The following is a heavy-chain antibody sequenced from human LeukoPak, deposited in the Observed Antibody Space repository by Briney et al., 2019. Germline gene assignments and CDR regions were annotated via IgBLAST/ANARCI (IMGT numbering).Heavy chain of an antibody. J-gene: IGHJ4*02. Sequence: ASVKVSCKASGYTFTGYYMHWVRQAPGQGLEWMGRINPHSGATNYAQTFQGRVTMPRDTPITTAYLELSRLRSDDTAVYYCATLHYDFWSGYYAYWGQGTLVTVSS. CDR2: INPHSGAT. V-gene: IGHV1-2*06. CDR1: GYTFTGYY. D-gene: IGHD3-3*01. CDR3: ATLHYDFWSGYYAY.